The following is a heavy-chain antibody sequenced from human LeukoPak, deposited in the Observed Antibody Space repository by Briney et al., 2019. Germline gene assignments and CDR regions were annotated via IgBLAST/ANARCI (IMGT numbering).Heavy chain of an antibody. CDR1: GFTFSSYS. J-gene: IGHJ4*02. CDR3: VRESIRGTRDFDY. Sequence: GGSLRLSCAASGFTFSSYSMNWVRPAPGKGLEWVSSISSSSSYIYYADSVKGRFTISRDNAKNSLYLQMNSLRAEDTAVYYCVRESIRGTRDFDYWGQGTLVTVSS. V-gene: IGHV3-21*01. CDR2: ISSSSSYI. D-gene: IGHD2-21*01.